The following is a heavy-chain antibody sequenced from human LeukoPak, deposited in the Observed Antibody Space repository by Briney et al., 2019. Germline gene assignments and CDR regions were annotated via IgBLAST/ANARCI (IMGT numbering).Heavy chain of an antibody. Sequence: ALVKVSCKASGYTFTSYGISWVRQAPGQGLEWMGWISAYNGNTNYAQKLQGRVTMTTDTSTSTAYMELRSLRSDDTAVYYCARASRPENFDWLFYRLPYYYGMDVWGQGTTVTVSS. J-gene: IGHJ6*02. CDR2: ISAYNGNT. V-gene: IGHV1-18*01. D-gene: IGHD3-9*01. CDR1: GYTFTSYG. CDR3: ARASRPENFDWLFYRLPYYYGMDV.